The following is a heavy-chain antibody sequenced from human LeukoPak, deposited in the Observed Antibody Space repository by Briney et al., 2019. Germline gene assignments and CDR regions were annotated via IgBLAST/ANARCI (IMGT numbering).Heavy chain of an antibody. Sequence: SETLSPTCTVSGGSISSDKYYWSWIRQHPGKGLEWIGYIYDSGSTYYNPSLKSRVTISVDRSKNQFSLKLSSVTAADTAVYYCARVPNYYDSSGYRRNIYFDYWGQGTLVTVSS. J-gene: IGHJ4*02. CDR2: IYDSGST. CDR1: GGSISSDKYY. CDR3: ARVPNYYDSSGYRRNIYFDY. V-gene: IGHV4-31*03. D-gene: IGHD3-22*01.